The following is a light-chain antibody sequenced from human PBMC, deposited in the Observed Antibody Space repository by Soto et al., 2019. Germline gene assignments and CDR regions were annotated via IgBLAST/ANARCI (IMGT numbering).Light chain of an antibody. CDR1: QSVSSY. CDR3: QQYNSWPHT. CDR2: AAS. V-gene: IGKV3-15*01. J-gene: IGKJ4*01. Sequence: EIVMTQSPATLSVSPGERATLSCRASQSVSSYLAWYQQKPGQAPRLLIYAASTWATGIPARFSGSGSGTEFTLTISSLQSEDFAVYYCQQYNSWPHTFGGGTKLEIK.